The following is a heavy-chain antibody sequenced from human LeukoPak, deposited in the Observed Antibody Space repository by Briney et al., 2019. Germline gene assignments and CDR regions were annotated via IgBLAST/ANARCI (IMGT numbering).Heavy chain of an antibody. Sequence: SETLSLTCAVYGGSFSGYYWSWIRQPPGKGLEWIGEINHSGSTNYNPSLKSRVTISVDTSKNQFSLKLSSVTAADTAVYCCARHFGTAAGPTSGDYWGQGTLVTVSS. D-gene: IGHD6-13*01. CDR3: ARHFGTAAGPTSGDY. V-gene: IGHV4-34*01. CDR1: GGSFSGYY. J-gene: IGHJ4*02. CDR2: INHSGST.